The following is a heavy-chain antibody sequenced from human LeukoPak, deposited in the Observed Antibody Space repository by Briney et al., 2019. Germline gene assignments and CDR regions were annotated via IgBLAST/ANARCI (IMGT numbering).Heavy chain of an antibody. CDR2: ISYDGSNK. J-gene: IGHJ4*02. CDR1: GFTFSSYA. V-gene: IGHV3-30-3*01. D-gene: IGHD3-10*01. Sequence: GGSLRLSCAASGFTFSSYAMHWVRQAPGKGLEWVAVISYDGSNKYYAGSVKGRFTISRDNSKNTLYLQMNSLRAEDTAVYYCARNYYGSGSYRAYFDYWGQGTLVTVSS. CDR3: ARNYYGSGSYRAYFDY.